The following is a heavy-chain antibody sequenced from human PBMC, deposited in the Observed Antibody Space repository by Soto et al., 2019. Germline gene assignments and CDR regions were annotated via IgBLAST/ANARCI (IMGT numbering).Heavy chain of an antibody. CDR3: VHRRVQIFDF. V-gene: IGHV2-5*02. Sequence: SGPTLVNPTQTLTLTCTFSGFSLSTNGEGVGWIRQPPGKALEWLTLVYWDDDKRYSPSLKSRLTITKDTSKNQVVLTMTNMDPVDTATYYCVHRRVQIFDFWGQGALVTVSS. J-gene: IGHJ4*02. CDR2: VYWDDDK. CDR1: GFSLSTNGEG.